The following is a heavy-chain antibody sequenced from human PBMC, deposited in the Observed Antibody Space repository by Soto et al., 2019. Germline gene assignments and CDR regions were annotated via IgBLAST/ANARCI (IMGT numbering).Heavy chain of an antibody. CDR2: AYYRSQWYY. CDR3: ARGLVSSRWYFDY. J-gene: IGHJ4*02. CDR1: GDSVSSNGAA. D-gene: IGHD1-26*01. V-gene: IGHV6-1*01. Sequence: SQTLSLTCAISGDSVSSNGAAWNWIRQSPSRGLEWLGRAYYRSQWYYDSAVSVRSRITVIPDTSKNQFSLKLSSVTAADTAVYYCARGLVSSRWYFDYWGQGTLVTVSS.